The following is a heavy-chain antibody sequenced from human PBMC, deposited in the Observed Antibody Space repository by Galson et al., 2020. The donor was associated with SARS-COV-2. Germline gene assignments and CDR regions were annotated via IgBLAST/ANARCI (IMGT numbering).Heavy chain of an antibody. Sequence: QTLSLTCTVSGGSISSYYWSWIRQPPRKGLEWIGYIYYSRSTNYNPSLKSRVTISVDTSKDQFTRKLSSVTAADTAVYYCARLELGYCSSTSCYDAFDIWGQGTMVTVSS. CDR1: GGSISSYY. D-gene: IGHD2-2*01. J-gene: IGHJ3*02. V-gene: IGHV4-59*08. CDR2: IYYSRST. CDR3: ARLELGYCSSTSCYDAFDI.